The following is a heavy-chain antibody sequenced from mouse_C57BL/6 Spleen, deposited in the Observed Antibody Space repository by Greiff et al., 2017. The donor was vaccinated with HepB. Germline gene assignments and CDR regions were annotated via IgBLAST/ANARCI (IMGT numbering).Heavy chain of an antibody. CDR2: INPNNGGT. Sequence: VQLQQSGPELVKPGASVKISCKASGYTFTDYYMNWVQQSHGKSLEWIGDINPNNGGTSYNQKFKGKATLTVDKSSSTAYMELRSLTSEDSAVYYCANSLRLSMGYWGQGTSVTVSS. CDR3: ANSLRLSMGY. D-gene: IGHD1-1*01. J-gene: IGHJ4*01. V-gene: IGHV1-26*01. CDR1: GYTFTDYY.